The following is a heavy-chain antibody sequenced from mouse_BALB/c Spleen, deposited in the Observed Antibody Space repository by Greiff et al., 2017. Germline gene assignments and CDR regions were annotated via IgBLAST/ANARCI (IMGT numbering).Heavy chain of an antibody. V-gene: IGHV14-4*02. Sequence: EVQLQQSGAELVRSGASVKLSCTASGFNIKDYYMHWVKQRPEQGLEWIGWIDPENGDTEYAPKFQGKATMTADTSSNTAYLQLSSLTSEDTAVYYCARLLRLSAWFAYWGQGTLVTVSA. CDR1: GFNIKDYY. CDR3: ARLLRLSAWFAY. D-gene: IGHD1-2*01. CDR2: IDPENGDT. J-gene: IGHJ3*01.